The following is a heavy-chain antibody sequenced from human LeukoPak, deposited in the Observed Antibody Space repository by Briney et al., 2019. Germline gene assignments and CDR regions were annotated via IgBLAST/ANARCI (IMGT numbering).Heavy chain of an antibody. V-gene: IGHV3-73*01. CDR1: GFIFSGSA. Sequence: GGSLRLSCAASGFIFSGSAMHWVRQASGKGLEWVGRIRSKANTYATAYAASVRGRFTISRDDSNNTAYLQMNSLKTEDTAVYYCTRQRLVAAALEDFDYWGQGTLVTVSS. CDR3: TRQRLVAAALEDFDY. D-gene: IGHD2-2*01. J-gene: IGHJ4*02. CDR2: IRSKANTYAT.